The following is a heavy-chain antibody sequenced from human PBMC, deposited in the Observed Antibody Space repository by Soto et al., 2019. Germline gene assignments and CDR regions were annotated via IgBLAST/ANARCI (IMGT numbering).Heavy chain of an antibody. Sequence: ASVKVSCKASGYTFSDFDINWLRQASGQGPERMGWMNAKSGDTFFPQRFQGKFNMTWDTSLSTAYMEVGSLTSDGTAIYYCARGNPFNYAGFDVWGQGTTVTVSS. CDR1: GYTFSDFD. CDR3: ARGNPFNYAGFDV. D-gene: IGHD4-4*01. J-gene: IGHJ6*02. CDR2: MNAKSGDT. V-gene: IGHV1-8*01.